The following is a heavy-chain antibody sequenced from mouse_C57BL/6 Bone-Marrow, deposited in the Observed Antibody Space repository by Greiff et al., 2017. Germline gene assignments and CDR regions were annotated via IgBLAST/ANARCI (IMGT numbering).Heavy chain of an antibody. V-gene: IGHV1-76*01. CDR1: GYTFTDYY. Sequence: QVQLQQSGAELVRPGASVKLSCKASGYTFTDYYINWVKQRPGQGLEWIARIYPGSGNTYYNEKFKGKATLTAEKSSSTAYMQLSSLTSEDSAVYFCARGVTTVVANYFDYWGQGTTLTVSS. CDR2: IYPGSGNT. CDR3: ARGVTTVVANYFDY. D-gene: IGHD1-1*01. J-gene: IGHJ2*01.